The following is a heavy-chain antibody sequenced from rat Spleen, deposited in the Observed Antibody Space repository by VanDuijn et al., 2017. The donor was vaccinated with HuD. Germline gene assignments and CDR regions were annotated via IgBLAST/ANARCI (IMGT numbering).Heavy chain of an antibody. CDR3: VRADRESYAHFDH. Sequence: QVQLKESGPGLVQPSQTLSLTCTVSGFSLTSHHVHWVRQPPGKGLEWMGVIWTGGSTAYNSLLKSRLSITSDISESQVFLKMTSLQTGDTATYYCVRADRESYAHFDHWGQGVMVTVSS. V-gene: IGHV2-32*01. CDR2: IWTGGST. J-gene: IGHJ2*01. CDR1: GFSLTSHH. D-gene: IGHD1-12*01.